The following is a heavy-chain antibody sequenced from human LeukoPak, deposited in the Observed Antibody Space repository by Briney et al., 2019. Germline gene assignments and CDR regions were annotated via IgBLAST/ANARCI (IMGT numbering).Heavy chain of an antibody. D-gene: IGHD3-3*02. V-gene: IGHV3-9*01. CDR1: GFTFDDYP. J-gene: IGHJ4*02. CDR2: ISWNSASR. Sequence: GGSLRLSCAASGFTFDDYPMHWVRQAPGKGLEWVSGISWNSASRGYADSVKGRFTISRDNAKNSLYLQMNGLRIEDTALYYCAKDILGDSLTGGPLDYWGQGTPVTVSS. CDR3: AKDILGDSLTGGPLDY.